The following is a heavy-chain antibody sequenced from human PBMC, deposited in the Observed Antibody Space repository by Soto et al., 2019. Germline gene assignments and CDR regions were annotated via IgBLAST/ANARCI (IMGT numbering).Heavy chain of an antibody. V-gene: IGHV1-18*01. Sequence: QVQLVQSGAEVKKPGASVKVSCKASGYTFTSYVITWVRQAPGQGLEWMGWISANNGNTNYVQKFRGRVTMTTDTSTSQAYMQLRSVRCADTAVYYCARRQEFPDYWGQGALDTVSS. J-gene: IGHJ4*02. CDR3: ARRQEFPDY. CDR1: GYTFTSYV. CDR2: ISANNGNT.